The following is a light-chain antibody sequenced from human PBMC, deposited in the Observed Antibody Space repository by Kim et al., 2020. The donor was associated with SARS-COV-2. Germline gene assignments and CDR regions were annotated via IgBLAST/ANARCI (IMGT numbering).Light chain of an antibody. Sequence: VPPGESATLSCRASQSVSSNLAWYQQKPGQAPRLLIYGASTRATGIPARFSGSGSGTEFTLTISSLQSEDFAVYYCQQYNNWPLTFGPGTKVDIK. J-gene: IGKJ3*01. CDR1: QSVSSN. CDR3: QQYNNWPLT. CDR2: GAS. V-gene: IGKV3-15*01.